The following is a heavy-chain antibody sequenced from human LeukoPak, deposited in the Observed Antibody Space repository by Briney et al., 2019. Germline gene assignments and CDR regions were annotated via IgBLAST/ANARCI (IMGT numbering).Heavy chain of an antibody. D-gene: IGHD3-3*01. CDR3: AIDFWSGYSDY. CDR2: IRHDGNNQ. J-gene: IGHJ4*02. CDR1: GFTFSAHG. Sequence: QPGGSLRLSCAASGFTFSAHGMHWVCQAPGKGLGWVAYIRHDGNNQQYVDSVKGRFTISRDNSKNMLYLQMNSLRVEDTAVYYCAIDFWSGYSDYWGEGTLVTVSS. V-gene: IGHV3-30*02.